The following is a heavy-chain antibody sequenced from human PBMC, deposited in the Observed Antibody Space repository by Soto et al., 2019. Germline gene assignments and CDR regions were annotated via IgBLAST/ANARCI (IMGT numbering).Heavy chain of an antibody. CDR2: IKEDGSEK. CDR1: GFMFSKTW. J-gene: IGHJ4*02. V-gene: IGHV3-7*05. Sequence: EVQLVESGGGLVQPGGSLRLSCAASGFMFSKTWMSWVRQAPGKGPEWVASIKEDGSEKYYVDSVRGRFSISRDNAKNSLYLQMNSLRAEDTAVYYCARSQNWGQGTLVTVSS. CDR3: ARSQN.